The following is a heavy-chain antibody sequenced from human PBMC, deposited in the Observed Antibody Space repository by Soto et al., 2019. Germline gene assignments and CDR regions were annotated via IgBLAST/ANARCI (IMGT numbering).Heavy chain of an antibody. Sequence: SETLSLTCTVSGGSVTSYYWSWVRQPPGKGLQWIGFIHYTGGTKYNPSLQSRVTMSLDTSQNQLSLKLKSVTAADTAVYYCARESAGSGKNNWFDPWGPGTLVTVS. CDR1: GGSVTSYY. D-gene: IGHD3-10*01. CDR2: IHYTGGT. V-gene: IGHV4-59*02. CDR3: ARESAGSGKNNWFDP. J-gene: IGHJ5*02.